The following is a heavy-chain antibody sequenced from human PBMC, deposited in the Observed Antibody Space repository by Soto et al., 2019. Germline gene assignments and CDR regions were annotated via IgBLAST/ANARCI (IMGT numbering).Heavy chain of an antibody. Sequence: GGSLRLSCAASGFTFSSYAMSWVRQAPGKGLEWVSAISGSGGSTYYADSVKGRFTISRDNSKNTLYLQMNSLRAEDTAVYYCAKAIPRSNWGLGAFDIWGQGTMVTVSS. CDR1: GFTFSSYA. J-gene: IGHJ3*02. CDR2: ISGSGGST. D-gene: IGHD7-27*01. CDR3: AKAIPRSNWGLGAFDI. V-gene: IGHV3-23*01.